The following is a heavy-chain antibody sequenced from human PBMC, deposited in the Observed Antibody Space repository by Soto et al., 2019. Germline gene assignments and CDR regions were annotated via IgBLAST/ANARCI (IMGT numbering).Heavy chain of an antibody. CDR3: ARDIRYSESLYSDFDY. D-gene: IGHD1-26*01. Sequence: PGGSLRLSCAASGFTFSDCGMNWARQAPGKGLEWLSYIDNNSKNVYYADSVRGRFTVSRDNVKNSLYLQMNILRVEDTVVYYCARDIRYSESLYSDFDYWGLGTLVTVSS. V-gene: IGHV3-48*01. J-gene: IGHJ4*02. CDR2: IDNNSKNV. CDR1: GFTFSDCG.